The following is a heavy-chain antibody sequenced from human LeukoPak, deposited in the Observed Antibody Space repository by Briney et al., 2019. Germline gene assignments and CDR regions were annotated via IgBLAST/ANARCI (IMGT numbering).Heavy chain of an antibody. D-gene: IGHD3-9*01. CDR3: GAAAAIRYFDWLPFDY. V-gene: IGHV4-34*01. CDR1: GGSFSGYY. Sequence: SETLSLTCAVYGGSFSGYYWSWIRQPPGKGLEWIGEINHSGSTNYNPSLKSRVTISVDTSKNQFSLKLSSVTAADTAVYYCGAAAAIRYFDWLPFDYWGQGTLVTVSS. J-gene: IGHJ4*02. CDR2: INHSGST.